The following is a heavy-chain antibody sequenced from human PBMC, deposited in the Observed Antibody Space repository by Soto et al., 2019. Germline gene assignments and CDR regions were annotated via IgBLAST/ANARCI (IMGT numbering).Heavy chain of an antibody. Sequence: QVQLQESGPGLVKPSGTLSLTCDVSGDSISSSRWWTWVRQPPGKGLEWIGDSFHTGNTNYNPSLKSRVTISVDKSKNQFSLQLTSVTAADTAVYYCACSTGWYRLDLWGQGTLVTVSS. CDR1: GDSISSSRW. D-gene: IGHD6-19*01. CDR3: ACSTGWYRLDL. CDR2: SFHTGNT. J-gene: IGHJ3*01. V-gene: IGHV4-4*02.